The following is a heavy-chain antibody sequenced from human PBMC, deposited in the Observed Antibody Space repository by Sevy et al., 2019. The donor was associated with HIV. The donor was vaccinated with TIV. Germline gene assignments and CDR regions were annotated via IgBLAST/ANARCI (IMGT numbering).Heavy chain of an antibody. CDR2: INSDGSST. J-gene: IGHJ6*03. CDR1: GFTFDSYW. CDR3: TRGDPIVPPAGYYYHMDV. Sequence: GGSLRLSCVASGFTFDSYWMHWVRQAPGKGLVWVSRINSDGSSTPYADSVKGRFTISRDNAKNTLYLQLSRLGAEDTAVYYCTRGDPIVPPAGYYYHMDVWGKGTTVTVSS. D-gene: IGHD1-26*01. V-gene: IGHV3-74*01.